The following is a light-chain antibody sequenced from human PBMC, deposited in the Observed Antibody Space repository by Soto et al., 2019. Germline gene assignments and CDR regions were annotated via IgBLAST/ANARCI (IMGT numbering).Light chain of an antibody. J-gene: IGKJ1*01. CDR3: QQYKSYSST. V-gene: IGKV1-5*03. Sequence: DIQVFQSPSILSATVGDRVTLTCRAGQSVGEWLAWYQQKPGKDPRVLIYRTSNLAPGVPSRFSGSGSDIEFTLTISSLQPDDYAVYYCQQYKSYSSTFGQGTRVDIK. CDR2: RTS. CDR1: QSVGEW.